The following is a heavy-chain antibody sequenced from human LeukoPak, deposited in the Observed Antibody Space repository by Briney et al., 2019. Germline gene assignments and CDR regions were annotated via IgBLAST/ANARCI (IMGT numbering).Heavy chain of an antibody. Sequence: GGSLRLSCAASGFTFSSFAMSWVRQAPGNGLELVSAISGSDSTYYADSVKGRFTISRDNSKNTLYLQMNSLRAEDTAIYYCAKGVRFLDWWILDYWGQGSLVTVSS. D-gene: IGHD3-9*01. J-gene: IGHJ4*02. V-gene: IGHV3-23*01. CDR2: ISGSDST. CDR3: AKGVRFLDWWILDY. CDR1: GFTFSSFA.